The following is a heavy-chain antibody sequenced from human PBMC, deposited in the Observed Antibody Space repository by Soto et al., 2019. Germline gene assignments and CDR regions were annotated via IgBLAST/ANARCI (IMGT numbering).Heavy chain of an antibody. CDR2: FDPEDGET. J-gene: IGHJ4*02. D-gene: IGHD1-26*01. CDR3: ATAGEVGATYYFDY. CDR1: GYTLTELS. V-gene: IGHV1-24*01. Sequence: SVKVSCKVSGYTLTELSMHWVRQAPGKGLEWMGGFDPEDGETIYAQKFQGRVTMTEDTSTDTAYMELSSLRSEDTAVYYCATAGEVGATYYFDYWGQGTLVTVSS.